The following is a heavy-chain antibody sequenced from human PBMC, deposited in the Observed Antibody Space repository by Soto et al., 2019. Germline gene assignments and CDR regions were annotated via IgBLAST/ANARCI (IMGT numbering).Heavy chain of an antibody. CDR1: GYTFTSYD. J-gene: IGHJ5*02. CDR2: MNPNSGNT. Sequence: ASVKVSCKASGYTFTSYDINWVRQATGQGLEWMGWMNPNSGNTGYAQKFQGRVTMTRNTSISTAYMELSSLRSEDTAVYYCARGIVVVPAVNNWFDPWGQGTLVTVSS. V-gene: IGHV1-8*01. D-gene: IGHD2-2*01. CDR3: ARGIVVVPAVNNWFDP.